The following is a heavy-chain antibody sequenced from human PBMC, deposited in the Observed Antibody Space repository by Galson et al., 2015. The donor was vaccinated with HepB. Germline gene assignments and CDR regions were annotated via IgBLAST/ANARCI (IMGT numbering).Heavy chain of an antibody. J-gene: IGHJ3*01. CDR3: ARDVIEGIGAFDV. D-gene: IGHD3-3*02. V-gene: IGHV6-1*01. Sequence: CAISGDSVSSGSAAWNWIRQSPSRGLEWLGRTYYRSKWYNDYAISVKSRISINPDTSKNQFSLHLRSVTPEDTAVYYCARDVIEGIGAFDVWGHGTVVSVSS. CDR2: TYYRSKWYN. CDR1: GDSVSSGSAA.